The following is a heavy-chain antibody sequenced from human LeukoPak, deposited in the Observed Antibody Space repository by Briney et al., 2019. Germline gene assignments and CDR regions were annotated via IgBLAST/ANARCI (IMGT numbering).Heavy chain of an antibody. D-gene: IGHD4-17*01. J-gene: IGHJ4*02. CDR2: ISSSSSYI. V-gene: IGHV3-21*01. Sequence: GGSLRLSCVASGFTFSSYSMNWVRQAPGKGLEWVSSISSSSSYIYYADSVKGRFTISRDNAKNSLYLQMNSLRAEDTAVYYCARDDTVTLMSGWGQGTLVTVSS. CDR1: GFTFSSYS. CDR3: ARDDTVTLMSG.